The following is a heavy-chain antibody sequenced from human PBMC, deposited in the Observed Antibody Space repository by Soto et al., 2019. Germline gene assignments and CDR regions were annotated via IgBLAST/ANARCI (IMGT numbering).Heavy chain of an antibody. D-gene: IGHD3-16*01. CDR1: GGSVSSGSYY. CDR3: ARNHEGYDYVWGGAFDI. J-gene: IGHJ3*02. V-gene: IGHV4-61*01. Sequence: SDTLSLTCTVSGGSVSSGSYYWSLIRQPPGQGLEWIGYIYYSGSTNYNPSLKSRVTISVDTSKSQFSLVLSAVTAEDTAVYYCARNHEGYDYVWGGAFDIGGQGRMVTVSS. CDR2: IYYSGST.